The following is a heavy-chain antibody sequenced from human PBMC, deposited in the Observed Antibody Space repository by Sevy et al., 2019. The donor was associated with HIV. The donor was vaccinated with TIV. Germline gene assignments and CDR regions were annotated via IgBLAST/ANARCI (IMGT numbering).Heavy chain of an antibody. J-gene: IGHJ3*02. Sequence: SETLSLTCTVSGGSISSYYWSWIRQPAEKGLEWIGRIYTSGSTNYNPSLKSRVTMSVDTSKNQFSLKLSSVTAADTAVYYCARHGSYHEGGAFDIWGQGTMVTVSS. D-gene: IGHD3-16*02. CDR3: ARHGSYHEGGAFDI. V-gene: IGHV4-4*07. CDR1: GGSISSYY. CDR2: IYTSGST.